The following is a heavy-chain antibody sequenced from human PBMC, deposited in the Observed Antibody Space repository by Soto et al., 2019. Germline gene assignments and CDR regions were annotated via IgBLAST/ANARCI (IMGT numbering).Heavy chain of an antibody. D-gene: IGHD1-1*01. J-gene: IGHJ6*02. CDR3: AREWKKEYYYDGMDV. Sequence: SETLSLTCAVSGYSISSGYHWGWIRQPPGKGLEWIGSIFHSGSTYYNPSLEGRVAISVDTPKNQISLKLSSVTAADTAVYYCAREWKKEYYYDGMDVWGQGTTVTVSS. CDR2: IFHSGST. V-gene: IGHV4-38-2*02. CDR1: GYSISSGYH.